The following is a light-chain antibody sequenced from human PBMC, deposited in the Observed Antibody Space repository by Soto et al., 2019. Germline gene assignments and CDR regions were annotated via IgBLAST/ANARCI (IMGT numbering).Light chain of an antibody. CDR1: SSDVGGYTY. CDR2: EVN. CDR3: ISYTSSSTLYV. J-gene: IGLJ1*01. Sequence: QSALTQPASVSGSPRQSITISCTGDSSDVGGYTYVSWYQQHPGKAPKLIIYEVNNRPSGVSHRFTGSKSGNTASLTISGLQAEDEAEYYCISYTSSSTLYVFGTGTKLTVL. V-gene: IGLV2-14*01.